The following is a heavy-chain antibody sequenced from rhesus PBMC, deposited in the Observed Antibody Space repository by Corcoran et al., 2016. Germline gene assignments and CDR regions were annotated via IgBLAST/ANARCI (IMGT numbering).Heavy chain of an antibody. CDR1: GGPISGYY. V-gene: IGHV4-165*02. CDR3: ARAPTGNFDC. Sequence: QVQMQESGPGLVKPSETLSLTCAVSGGPISGYYWNWIRQHPGMGLEWFGYIGGSGGTTQYNPSLKSRVTVSTDTSKHQFSLKLSSVTAADTAVYYCARAPTGNFDCWGQGVLVTVSS. CDR2: IGGSGGTT. J-gene: IGHJ4*01.